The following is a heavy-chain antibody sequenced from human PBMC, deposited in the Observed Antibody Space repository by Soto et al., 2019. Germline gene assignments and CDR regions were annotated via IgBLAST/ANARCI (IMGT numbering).Heavy chain of an antibody. Sequence: GASVKVSCKASGGTFSSYAICWVRQAPGQGLEWMGGIIPIFGTANYAQKFQGRVTITADESTSTAYMELSSLRSEDTAVYYCARAKTKDYDFWSGYYSGNWFAPWGQGTLVTSPQ. CDR2: IIPIFGTA. J-gene: IGHJ5*02. V-gene: IGHV1-69*13. CDR3: ARAKTKDYDFWSGYYSGNWFAP. CDR1: GGTFSSYA. D-gene: IGHD3-3*01.